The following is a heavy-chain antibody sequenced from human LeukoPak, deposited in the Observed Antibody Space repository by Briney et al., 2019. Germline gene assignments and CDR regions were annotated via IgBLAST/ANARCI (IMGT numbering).Heavy chain of an antibody. D-gene: IGHD3-22*01. V-gene: IGHV1-69*06. Sequence: ASVKVSCKASGGPFSTNAINWVRQAPGQGLEWMGGIIPLFGTTKYAQKFQGGVTISADKSTNTAYMELSSLRSEDTAMYYCARDRKFYYDSSGYASFDFWGQGTLVTATS. CDR3: ARDRKFYYDSSGYASFDF. CDR2: IIPLFGTT. CDR1: GGPFSTNA. J-gene: IGHJ4*02.